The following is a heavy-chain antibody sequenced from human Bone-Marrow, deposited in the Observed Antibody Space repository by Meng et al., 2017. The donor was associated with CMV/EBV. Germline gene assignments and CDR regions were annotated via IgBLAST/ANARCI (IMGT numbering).Heavy chain of an antibody. CDR2: ISSSSSYI. CDR1: GFTFSSYS. D-gene: IGHD2-2*01. V-gene: IGHV3-21*01. CDR3: AREGEQDIVVVPAAYRGLYYYYGMDV. Sequence: ESLKISCAASGFTFSSYSMNWVRQAPGKGLEWVSSISSSSSYIYYADSVKGRFTISRDNAKNSLYLQMNSLRAEDTAVYYCAREGEQDIVVVPAAYRGLYYYYGMDVWGQGTTVTVSS. J-gene: IGHJ6*02.